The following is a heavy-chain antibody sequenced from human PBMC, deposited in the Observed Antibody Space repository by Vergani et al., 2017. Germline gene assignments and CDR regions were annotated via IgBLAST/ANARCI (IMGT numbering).Heavy chain of an antibody. J-gene: IGHJ1*01. V-gene: IGHV2-5*01. D-gene: IGHD3-9*01. CDR1: GFSLSTSGVG. Sequence: QITLKESGPTLVKPTQTLTLTCTFSGFSLSTSGVGVGWIRQPPGKALEWLALLYWNDDKRYSPSLKSRLTITKDTSKNQVVLTMTNMDPVDTATYYCAHTSYYYDILTGYYRAEYFQHWGQGTLVTVSS. CDR2: LYWNDDK. CDR3: AHTSYYYDILTGYYRAEYFQH.